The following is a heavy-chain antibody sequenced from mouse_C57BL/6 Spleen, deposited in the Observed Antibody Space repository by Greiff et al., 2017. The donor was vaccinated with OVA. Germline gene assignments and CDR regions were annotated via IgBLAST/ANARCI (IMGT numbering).Heavy chain of an antibody. J-gene: IGHJ4*01. CDR3: ARGSRRYYAMDY. CDR2: FYPYNDDT. CDR1: GYTFTAYP. Sequence: VMLVESGAELVKPGASVKMSCKASGYTFTAYPIEWLKQNHGKSLEWIGNFYPYNDDTKYNEKFKGKATLTVEKSSSTVYLELSRLTSDDSAVYYCARGSRRYYAMDYWGQGTSVTVSS. V-gene: IGHV1-47*01.